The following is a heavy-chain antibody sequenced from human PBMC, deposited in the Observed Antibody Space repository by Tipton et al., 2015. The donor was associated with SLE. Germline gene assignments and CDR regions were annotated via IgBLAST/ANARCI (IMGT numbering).Heavy chain of an antibody. V-gene: IGHV4-31*03. CDR2: IYYSGST. CDR3: ARTLRSWGATIPTLRFDH. Sequence: TLSLTCTVSGGSISSDGYYWSWIRQHPGKGLEWIGYIYYSGSTYYNPSLKSRVTIAVDTSKNQFSLKVSSVTAADSAVYYCARTLRSWGATIPTLRFDHWGQGTPVAVSS. J-gene: IGHJ4*02. CDR1: GGSISSDGYY. D-gene: IGHD5-12*01.